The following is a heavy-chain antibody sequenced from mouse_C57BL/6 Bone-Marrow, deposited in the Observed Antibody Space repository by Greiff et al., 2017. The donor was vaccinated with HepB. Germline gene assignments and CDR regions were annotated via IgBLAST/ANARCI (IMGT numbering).Heavy chain of an antibody. CDR3: ARGGTTVVPYFDY. CDR2: INYDGSST. J-gene: IGHJ2*01. D-gene: IGHD1-1*01. V-gene: IGHV5-16*01. Sequence: EVQLQESEGGLVQPGSSMKLSCTASGFTFSDYYMAWVRQVPEKGLEWVANINYDGSSTYYLDSLKSRFIISRDNAKNILYLQMSSLKSEDTATYYCARGGTTVVPYFDYWGQGTTLTVSS. CDR1: GFTFSDYY.